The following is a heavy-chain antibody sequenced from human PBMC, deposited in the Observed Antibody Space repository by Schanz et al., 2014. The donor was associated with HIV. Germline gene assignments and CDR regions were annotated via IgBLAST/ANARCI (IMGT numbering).Heavy chain of an antibody. D-gene: IGHD4-17*01. CDR2: ITDEGSTDGGST. J-gene: IGHJ5*02. V-gene: IGHV4-34*01. CDR3: ARHYGDYGSGWYVKAKWFDP. Sequence: QVRLQQWGAGLLKPSETLSLTCAVYGGSFSGYVWSWIRQPPGKGLEWIGEITDEGSTDGGSTDYTRPHKSGATISIDMSKGHFSLTLNSVTAADTAIYYCARHYGDYGSGWYVKAKWFDPWGHGTLVTVSS. CDR1: GGSFSGYV.